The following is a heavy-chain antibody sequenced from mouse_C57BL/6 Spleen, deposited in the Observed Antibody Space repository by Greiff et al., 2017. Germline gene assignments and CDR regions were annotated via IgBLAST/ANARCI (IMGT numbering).Heavy chain of an antibody. CDR3: ASGYDDDMDY. CDR2: ISSGSSTI. J-gene: IGHJ4*01. Sequence: EVHLVESGGGLVKPGGSLKLSCAASGFTFSDYGMHWVRQAPEQGLEWVAYISSGSSTIYYADTVKGRFTISRDNAKNTLFLQMTSLRCEETAMYDCASGYDDDMDYWGQGTSVTVSS. D-gene: IGHD2-2*01. CDR1: GFTFSDYG. V-gene: IGHV5-17*01.